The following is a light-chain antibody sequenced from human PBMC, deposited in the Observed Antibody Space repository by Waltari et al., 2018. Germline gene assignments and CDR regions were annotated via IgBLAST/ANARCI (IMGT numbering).Light chain of an antibody. CDR1: QSVSSTY. CDR2: DAS. Sequence: EIVLTQSPGTLSLSPGERATLSCRASQSVSSTYLAWYQQKPGQAPRPLIYDASTRATGIPVRFSGSGSGTYFTLTISSLQSEDFAVYYCQQYDHWPPWTLAQGTKVEIK. J-gene: IGKJ1*01. V-gene: IGKV3-20*01. CDR3: QQYDHWPPWT.